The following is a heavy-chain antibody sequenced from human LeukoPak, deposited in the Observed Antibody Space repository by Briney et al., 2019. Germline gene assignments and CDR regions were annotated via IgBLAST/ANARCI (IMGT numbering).Heavy chain of an antibody. CDR2: IYSGGST. Sequence: SGGSLRLSCAASGXTVSSNSMTWVRQAPGKGLEWVSVIYSGGSTSYADSVKGRFTISRDNSKNTLYLQMNSLRVEDTAVYYCAIEKSASVDYWGRGTLVTVSS. V-gene: IGHV3-66*01. CDR3: AIEKSASVDY. CDR1: GXTVSSNS. J-gene: IGHJ4*02.